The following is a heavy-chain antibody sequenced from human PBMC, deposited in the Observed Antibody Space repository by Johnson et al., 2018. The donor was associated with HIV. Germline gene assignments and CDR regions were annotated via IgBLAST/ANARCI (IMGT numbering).Heavy chain of an antibody. D-gene: IGHD5-24*01. CDR2: IGKVSDT. J-gene: IGHJ3*02. CDR3: ARESRDGPNLRAFDI. V-gene: IGHV3-13*01. Sequence: SAIGKVSDTYYSDSVKGRFSMSRENVKNSLYLQMNNLRAGDTAVYFCARESRDGPNLRAFDIWGQGTTVIVSS.